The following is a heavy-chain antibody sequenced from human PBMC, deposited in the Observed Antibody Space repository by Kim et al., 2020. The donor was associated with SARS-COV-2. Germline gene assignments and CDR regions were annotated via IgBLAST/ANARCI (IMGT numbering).Heavy chain of an antibody. V-gene: IGHV4-31*02. Sequence: NPSLKSRVTISVDTSKNQFSLKLSSVTAADTAVYYCARASYYGSGSNFDYWGQGTLVTVSS. J-gene: IGHJ4*02. CDR3: ARASYYGSGSNFDY. D-gene: IGHD3-10*01.